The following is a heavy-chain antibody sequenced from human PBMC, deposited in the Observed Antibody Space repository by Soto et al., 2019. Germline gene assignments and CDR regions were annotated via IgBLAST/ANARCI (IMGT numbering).Heavy chain of an antibody. CDR2: INHSGST. D-gene: IGHD3-3*02. Sequence: SETLSLTCTVSDGSISSTNYYWGWIRQPPGKGLEWIGEINHSGSTNYNPSLKSRVTISVDTSKNQFSLKLSSVTAADTAVYYCARGSAFSQSYFDYWGQGTLVTVSS. CDR1: DGSISSTNYY. J-gene: IGHJ4*02. CDR3: ARGSAFSQSYFDY. V-gene: IGHV4-39*07.